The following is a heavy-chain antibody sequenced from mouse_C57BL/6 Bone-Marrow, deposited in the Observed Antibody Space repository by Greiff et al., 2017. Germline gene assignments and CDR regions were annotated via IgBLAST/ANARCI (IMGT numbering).Heavy chain of an antibody. V-gene: IGHV5-4*01. D-gene: IGHD1-2*01. J-gene: IGHJ4*01. CDR1: GFTFSSYA. CDR2: ISDGGSYT. Sequence: EVQLVESGGGLVKPGGSLKLSCAASGFTFSSYAMSWVRPTPEKRLEWVATISDGGSYTYYPDNVKGRFTISRDNAKNNLYLQMSHLKSEDTAMYYCARDGYPMDYWGQGTSVTVSS. CDR3: ARDGYPMDY.